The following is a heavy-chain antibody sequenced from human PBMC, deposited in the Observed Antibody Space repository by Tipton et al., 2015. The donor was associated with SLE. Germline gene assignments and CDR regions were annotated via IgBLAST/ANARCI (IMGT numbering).Heavy chain of an antibody. CDR2: VYYSGST. D-gene: IGHD3-3*01. CDR1: GGSIISNSYY. J-gene: IGHJ3*02. V-gene: IGHV4-39*01. Sequence: TLSLTCTVSGGSIISNSYYWAWLRQPPGKGLEWIGTVYYSGSTYYIPSLRSRVTISVDTSKNQFSLKLSSVTATDTAVYYCARHYDFWSGHGAFEIWGQGRLVTVS. CDR3: ARHYDFWSGHGAFEI.